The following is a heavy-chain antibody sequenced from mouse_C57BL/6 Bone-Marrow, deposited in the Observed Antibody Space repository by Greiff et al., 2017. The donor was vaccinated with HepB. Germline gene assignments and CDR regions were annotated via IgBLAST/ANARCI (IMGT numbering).Heavy chain of an antibody. V-gene: IGHV1-39*01. J-gene: IGHJ3*01. CDR3: ANYYGSSYAWFAY. D-gene: IGHD1-1*01. CDR1: GYSFTDYN. Sequence: LEESGPELVKPGASVKISCKASGYSFTDYNMNRVKQSNGKSLEWIGVINPNYGTTSYNQKFKGKATLTVDQSSSTAYMQLNSLTSEDSAVYYCANYYGSSYAWFAYWGQGTLVTVSA. CDR2: INPNYGTT.